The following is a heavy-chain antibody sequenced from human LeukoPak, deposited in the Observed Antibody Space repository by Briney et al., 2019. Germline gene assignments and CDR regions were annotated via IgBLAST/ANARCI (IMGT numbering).Heavy chain of an antibody. J-gene: IGHJ4*02. CDR1: GGSISSSSYY. V-gene: IGHV4-39*01. CDR3: ARKPGATGYSSFQY. Sequence: SETLSLTCTVSGGSISSSSYYWGWIRQPPGKGLEWIGSIYYSGSTYYNPSLKSRVTISVDTSKNQFSLKLSSVTAADTAVYYCARKPGATGYSSFQYWGQGTLVTVSS. D-gene: IGHD6-19*01. CDR2: IYYSGST.